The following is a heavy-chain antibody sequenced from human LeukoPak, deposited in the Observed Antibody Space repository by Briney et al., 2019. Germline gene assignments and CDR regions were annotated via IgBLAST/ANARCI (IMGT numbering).Heavy chain of an antibody. CDR1: GFTFSSYW. J-gene: IGHJ3*02. D-gene: IGHD1-26*01. Sequence: GGSLRLSCAASGFTFSSYWMSWVRQAPGKGLEWVANIKQDGSEKYYVDSVKGRFTISRDNAKNSLYLQMKSLRAEDTAVYYCARVEWELLGAFDIWGQGTMVTVSS. CDR2: IKQDGSEK. V-gene: IGHV3-7*01. CDR3: ARVEWELLGAFDI.